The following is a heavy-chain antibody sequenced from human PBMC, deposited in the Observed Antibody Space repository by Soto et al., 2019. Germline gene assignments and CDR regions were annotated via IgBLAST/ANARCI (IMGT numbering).Heavy chain of an antibody. CDR3: AKALGELSPESYDY. CDR1: GFTFSSYG. V-gene: IGHV3-30*18. D-gene: IGHD3-16*02. Sequence: QVQLVESGGGVVQPGTSLRLSCAASGFTFSSYGMHWVRQAPGKGLEWVAIVSYDGSNKFYGDSVKGRFTISRDDSSNTVCLLMNGLRPEDTAVYYCAKALGELSPESYDYWGQGTLVTVSS. J-gene: IGHJ4*02. CDR2: VSYDGSNK.